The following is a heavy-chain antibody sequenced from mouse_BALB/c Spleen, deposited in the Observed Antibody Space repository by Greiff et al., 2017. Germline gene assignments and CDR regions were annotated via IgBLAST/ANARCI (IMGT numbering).Heavy chain of an antibody. CDR1: GFTFSSYA. J-gene: IGHJ4*01. D-gene: IGHD1-1*01. CDR2: ISSGGST. V-gene: IGHV5-6-5*01. CDR3: ARLYGSSYGYAMDY. Sequence: EVQRVESGGGLVKPGGSLKLSCAASGFTFSSYAMSWVRQTPEKRLEWVASISSGGSTYYPDSVKGRFTSSRDNARNILYLQMSSLRSEDTAMYYWARLYGSSYGYAMDYWGQGTSVTVSS.